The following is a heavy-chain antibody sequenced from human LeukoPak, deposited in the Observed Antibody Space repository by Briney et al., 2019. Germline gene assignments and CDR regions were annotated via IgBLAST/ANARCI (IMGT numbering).Heavy chain of an antibody. D-gene: IGHD5-24*01. Sequence: SVKVSCKSSGGTFSSYAIIWVRQAPGQGLEWMGRIIPILGIANYAQKFQGRVTITADKSTSTAYMELSSLRSEDTAVYYCAGLVGGYNYPFDYWGQGTLVTVSS. CDR3: AGLVGGYNYPFDY. CDR1: GGTFSSYA. V-gene: IGHV1-69*04. J-gene: IGHJ4*02. CDR2: IIPILGIA.